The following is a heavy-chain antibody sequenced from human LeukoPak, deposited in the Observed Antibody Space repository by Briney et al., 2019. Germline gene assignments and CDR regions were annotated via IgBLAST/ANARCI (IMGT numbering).Heavy chain of an antibody. D-gene: IGHD2-2*02. Sequence: GASVKVSCKASGYTFTGYYMHWVRQAPGQGLEWMGWINPNSGGTNYAQKFQGRVTMTRDTSISTAYMELSRLRSDDTAVYYCARSYCSSTSCYTFDAFDIWGQGTMVTVSS. J-gene: IGHJ3*02. CDR3: ARSYCSSTSCYTFDAFDI. V-gene: IGHV1-2*02. CDR1: GYTFTGYY. CDR2: INPNSGGT.